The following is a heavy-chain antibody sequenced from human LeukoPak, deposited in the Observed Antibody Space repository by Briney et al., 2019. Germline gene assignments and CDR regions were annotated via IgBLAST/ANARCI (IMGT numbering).Heavy chain of an antibody. J-gene: IGHJ4*02. CDR3: ARAYSGSYSHFDD. V-gene: IGHV4-4*09. CDR1: GGSISGYY. CDR2: IYTSGST. Sequence: PSETLSLTCTVSGGSISGYYWSWIRQPPGKGLAWIGYIYTSGSTNYNPSFKSRVTISVDTSKNQFYLRLSSVTAADTAMYFCARAYSGSYSHFDDWGQGTLVTVSS. D-gene: IGHD1-26*01.